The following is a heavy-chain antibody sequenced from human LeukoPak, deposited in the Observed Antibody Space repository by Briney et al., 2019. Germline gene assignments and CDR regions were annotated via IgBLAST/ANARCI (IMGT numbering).Heavy chain of an antibody. CDR3: ARGGTHTSSSLNS. J-gene: IGHJ4*02. CDR1: GFTFSHHA. CDR2: TNTDGKYI. D-gene: IGHD1-26*01. V-gene: IGHV3-64*02. Sequence: GGSLRLSCAAPGFTFSHHAMHWVRQAPGKGLEYVAGTNTDGKYIYYVESVRGRFTISRDDSKNTLHLQMGSLRPEDMAVYYCARGGTHTSSSLNSWGQGTLVTVSS.